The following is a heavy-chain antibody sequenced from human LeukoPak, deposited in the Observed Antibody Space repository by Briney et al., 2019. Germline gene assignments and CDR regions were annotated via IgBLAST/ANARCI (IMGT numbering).Heavy chain of an antibody. J-gene: IGHJ6*03. Sequence: GASVKVSCKASGYTFTSYYMHWVRQAPGQGLEWMGIINPSGGSTSYAQKFQGRVTMTRDMSTSTVYMELSSLRSEDTAVYYCARYRGKTLTRNYYYYYMDVWGKGTTVTVSS. V-gene: IGHV1-46*01. CDR1: GYTFTSYY. CDR3: ARYRGKTLTRNYYYYYMDV. D-gene: IGHD1-26*01. CDR2: INPSGGST.